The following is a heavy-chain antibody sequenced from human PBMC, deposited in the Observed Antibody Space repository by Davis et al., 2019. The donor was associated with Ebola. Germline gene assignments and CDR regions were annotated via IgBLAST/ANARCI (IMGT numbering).Heavy chain of an antibody. V-gene: IGHV3-23*03. Sequence: PGGSLRLSCAASGFNFRKYAMAWIRQTPGRGLEWVSVVYGSGNRPYYADSVKGRFTISRDNAKNTLYLQMNSLRAEDTAVYYCAREGKYRDESRTFDYWGQGTLVTVSS. CDR2: VYGSGNRP. CDR1: GFNFRKYA. D-gene: IGHD2-2*01. J-gene: IGHJ4*02. CDR3: AREGKYRDESRTFDY.